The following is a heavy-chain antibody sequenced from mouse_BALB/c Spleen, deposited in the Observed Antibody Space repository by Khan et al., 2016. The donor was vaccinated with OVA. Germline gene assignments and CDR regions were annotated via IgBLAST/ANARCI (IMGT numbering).Heavy chain of an antibody. V-gene: IGHV5-6*01. J-gene: IGHJ3*01. CDR3: ASHLTGSFAY. D-gene: IGHD4-1*01. Sequence: EVELVESGGDLVKPGGSLKLSCAASGFTFSNYGMSWVRQTPDKRLEWVATISSGGDYNYYPDSVRGRFTIFRDNAKNTLYLQMSSLKSEDTAMYHCASHLTGSFAYWGQGTLVTVSA. CDR1: GFTFSNYG. CDR2: ISSGGDYN.